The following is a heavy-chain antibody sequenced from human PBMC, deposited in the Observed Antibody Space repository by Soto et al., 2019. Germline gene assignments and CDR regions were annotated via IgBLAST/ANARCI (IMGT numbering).Heavy chain of an antibody. CDR1: GYSFTSYW. J-gene: IGHJ3*02. CDR2: IYPGDSDT. Sequence: GESLKISCKGSGYSFTSYWIGWERQMPGKGLGWMGIIYPGDSDTRYSPSFQGQVTISADKSISTAYLQWSSLKASDTAMYYCGSSVEMATTKGYGFEIWGQGTMVTVSS. V-gene: IGHV5-51*01. CDR3: GSSVEMATTKGYGFEI. D-gene: IGHD5-12*01.